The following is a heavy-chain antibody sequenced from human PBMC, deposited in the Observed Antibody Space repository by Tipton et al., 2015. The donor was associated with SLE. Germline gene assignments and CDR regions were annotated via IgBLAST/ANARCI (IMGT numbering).Heavy chain of an antibody. V-gene: IGHV4-61*08. J-gene: IGHJ6*02. Sequence: TLSLTCTVSGGSISSGGYYWSWIRQHPGKGLEWIGYIYYSGSTNYNPSLKSRVTISVDTSKNQFSLKLSSETAADTAVYYCARAQEDIVVVPAAPSGYYGMDVWGQGTTVTVSS. CDR1: GGSISSGGYY. CDR3: ARAQEDIVVVPAAPSGYYGMDV. D-gene: IGHD2-2*01. CDR2: IYYSGST.